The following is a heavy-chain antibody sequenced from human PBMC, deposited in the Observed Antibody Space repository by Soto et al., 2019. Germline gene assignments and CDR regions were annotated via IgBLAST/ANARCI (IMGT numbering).Heavy chain of an antibody. Sequence: ASVKVSCKASGYTFTSYGISWVRQAPGQGLEWMGWISAYNGNTNYAQKLQGRVTMTTDTSTSTAYMELRSLRSDDTAVYYCASWYDSSGYYSNYYYGMDVWGQGTTVTVSS. J-gene: IGHJ6*02. CDR3: ASWYDSSGYYSNYYYGMDV. V-gene: IGHV1-18*01. CDR2: ISAYNGNT. D-gene: IGHD3-22*01. CDR1: GYTFTSYG.